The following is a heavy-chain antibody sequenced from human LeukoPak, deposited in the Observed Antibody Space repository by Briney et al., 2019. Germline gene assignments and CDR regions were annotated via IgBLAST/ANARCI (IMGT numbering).Heavy chain of an antibody. CDR2: INPNSGGT. V-gene: IGHV1-2*02. CDR1: RYTFTGYY. Sequence: GASVKVSCKASRYTFTGYYMHWVRQAPGQGLEWMGWINPNSGGTNYAQKFQGRVTMTRDTSISTAYMELSRLRSDDTAVYYCARVIDGYNPCLDYWGQGTLVTVSS. CDR3: ARVIDGYNPCLDY. J-gene: IGHJ4*02. D-gene: IGHD5-24*01.